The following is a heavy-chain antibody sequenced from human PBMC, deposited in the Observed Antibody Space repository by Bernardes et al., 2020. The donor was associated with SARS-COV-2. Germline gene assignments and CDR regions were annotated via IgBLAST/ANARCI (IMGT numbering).Heavy chain of an antibody. J-gene: IGHJ3*01. CDR2: IVVGSGNT. V-gene: IGHV1-58*02. CDR3: AAGAGSGGSCLL. CDR1: GFTFTSSA. D-gene: IGHD2-15*01. Sequence: SVKVSCKASGFTFTSSAMQWVRQARGQRLEWIGWIVVGSGNTNYAQKFQEKVTITRDMSTSTAYMELSSLRSEDTAVYYCAAGAGSGGSCLLWGQGTMVTVSS.